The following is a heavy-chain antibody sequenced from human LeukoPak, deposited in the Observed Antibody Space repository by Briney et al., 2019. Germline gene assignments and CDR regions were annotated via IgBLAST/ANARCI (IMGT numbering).Heavy chain of an antibody. J-gene: IGHJ5*02. CDR1: GGSFSGYY. Sequence: SETLSLTCAVYGGSFSGYYWSWIRQPPGKGLEWIGEINHSGSTNYNPSLKSRVTISVDTSKNQFSLQLSSVTAADTAVYYCARGGTTYYGSGGYWFDPWGQGTLVTVSS. CDR2: INHSGST. CDR3: ARGGTTYYGSGGYWFDP. D-gene: IGHD3-10*01. V-gene: IGHV4-34*01.